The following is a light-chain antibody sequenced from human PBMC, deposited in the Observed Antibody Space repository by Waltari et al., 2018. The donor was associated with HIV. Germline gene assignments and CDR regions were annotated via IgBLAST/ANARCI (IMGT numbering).Light chain of an antibody. CDR2: AAS. CDR3: QQGYSSPYT. CDR1: QSISTY. J-gene: IGKJ2*01. Sequence: DIQMTQSPSSLSESVGDRVIITCRASQSISTYLNWYQQKPGKAPKLLIYAASNLQSGVPSGFSGGGSGTDFTLTISSLQPEDFATYYCQQGYSSPYTFGQGTKLEIK. V-gene: IGKV1-39*01.